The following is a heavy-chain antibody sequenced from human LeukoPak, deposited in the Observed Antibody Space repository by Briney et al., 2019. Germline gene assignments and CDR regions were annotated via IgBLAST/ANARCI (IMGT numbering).Heavy chain of an antibody. CDR2: IWYDGSNK. Sequence: PGGSLRLSCAASGFTFSSYGMHWVRQAPGKGLEWVAVIWYDGSNKYYADSVKGRFTISRDNSKNTLYLQMNSLRAEDTAVYYCARSRITMVRGVMYYFDYWGQGTLVTVSS. CDR3: ARSRITMVRGVMYYFDY. V-gene: IGHV3-33*01. J-gene: IGHJ4*02. CDR1: GFTFSSYG. D-gene: IGHD3-10*01.